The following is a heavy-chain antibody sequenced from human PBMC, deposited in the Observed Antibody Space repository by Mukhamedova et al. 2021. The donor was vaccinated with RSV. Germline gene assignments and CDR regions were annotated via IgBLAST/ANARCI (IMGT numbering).Heavy chain of an antibody. J-gene: IGHJ4*02. CDR3: VRTTYYYDAQGDY. CDR1: W. Sequence: WMSWVRQPPEKGLEWVANIKQDGSKTYYVDSVRGRFTISRDNAKNSLYLQMNSLRDEDPAVYYCVRTTYYYDAQGDYWGQGTLGT. V-gene: IGHV3-7*01. D-gene: IGHD3-22*01. CDR2: IKQDGSKT.